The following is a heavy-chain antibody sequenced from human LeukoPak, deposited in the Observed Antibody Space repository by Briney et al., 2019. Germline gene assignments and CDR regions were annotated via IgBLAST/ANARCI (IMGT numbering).Heavy chain of an antibody. CDR1: GYTFTSYA. J-gene: IGHJ3*02. D-gene: IGHD2-15*01. CDR2: INAGNGNT. Sequence: ASVKVSCKASGYTFTSYAMHCVRQAPGQRLEWMGRINAGNGNTKYSQKFQGRVTITRDTSASTAYMELSSLRSEDTAVYYCARTRGVVVAASRHAFHIWGQGTMVTVSS. CDR3: ARTRGVVVAASRHAFHI. V-gene: IGHV1-3*01.